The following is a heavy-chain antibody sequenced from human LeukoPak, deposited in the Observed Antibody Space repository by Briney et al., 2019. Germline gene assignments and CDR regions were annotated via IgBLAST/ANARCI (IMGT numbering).Heavy chain of an antibody. Sequence: SETLSLTCTVFGGSISSSSYYWGWIRQPPGKGLVWIGSIYYSGSTYYNPSLKSRVTISVDTSKNQFSLKLSSVTAADTAVYYCATLNDYGDYGRDYWGQGTLVTVSS. CDR3: ATLNDYGDYGRDY. CDR1: GGSISSSSYY. CDR2: IYYSGST. V-gene: IGHV4-39*01. J-gene: IGHJ4*02. D-gene: IGHD4-17*01.